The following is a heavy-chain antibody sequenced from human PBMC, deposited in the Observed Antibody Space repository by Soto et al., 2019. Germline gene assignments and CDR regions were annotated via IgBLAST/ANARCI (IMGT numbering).Heavy chain of an antibody. CDR2: ISPGSRCP. V-gene: IGHV3-11*06. J-gene: IGHJ5*02. CDR3: VRGGGGGLFDP. D-gene: IGHD2-15*01. CDR1: GFTFGDSY. Sequence: PGGSLRLSCAGSGFTFGDSYMSWIRQPPGKGLEWLSYISPGSRCPGYADSVKGRFTISRDNAKRSLYLQMMSLTAEDTAIYYCVRGGGGGLFDPWGQGTMVTVSS.